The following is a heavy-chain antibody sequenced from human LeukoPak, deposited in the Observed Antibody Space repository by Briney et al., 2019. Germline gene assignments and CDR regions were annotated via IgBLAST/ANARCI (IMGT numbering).Heavy chain of an antibody. V-gene: IGHV4-59*01. CDR2: IHYSGST. J-gene: IGHJ4*02. CDR3: ARGTAHIEVVPAARTYFGN. CDR1: GGFSNSFY. D-gene: IGHD2-2*01. Sequence: SETLSLTCTVSGGFSNSFYWSWIRQPPGKGLEWIAYIHYSGSTNYNPSLRSRVSISEDMSKNQFSLKVRSVTAADTAVYYCARGTAHIEVVPAARTYFGNWGQGTLVTVSS.